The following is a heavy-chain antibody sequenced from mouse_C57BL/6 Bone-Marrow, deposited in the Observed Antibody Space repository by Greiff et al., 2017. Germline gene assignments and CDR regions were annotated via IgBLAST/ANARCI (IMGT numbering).Heavy chain of an antibody. CDR2: ISDGGSYT. J-gene: IGHJ1*03. Sequence: EVQLVESGGGLVKPGGSLKLSCAASGYTFSSYAMSWVRQTPEKRLEWVATISDGGSYTYYPDNVKGRFTIARDNTNNNLYLQMSHLKSEDTAMXYCSRACDGYFDVWGTGTTVTVSS. CDR1: GYTFSSYA. CDR3: SRACDGYFDV. V-gene: IGHV5-4*01.